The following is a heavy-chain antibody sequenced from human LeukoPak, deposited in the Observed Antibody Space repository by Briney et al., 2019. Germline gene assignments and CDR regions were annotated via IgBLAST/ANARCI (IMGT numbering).Heavy chain of an antibody. J-gene: IGHJ4*02. D-gene: IGHD4-23*01. V-gene: IGHV1-8*01. Sequence: ASVKVSCKASGYTFTSYDIHWVRQAAGHGLEWMGWMNPNSGHAGHAQKFEARVTMTTDTSTSTAYMELRSLRSDDTAVYYGASQGGNSEADYWGQGTLVTVSP. CDR1: GYTFTSYD. CDR3: ASQGGNSEADY. CDR2: MNPNSGHA.